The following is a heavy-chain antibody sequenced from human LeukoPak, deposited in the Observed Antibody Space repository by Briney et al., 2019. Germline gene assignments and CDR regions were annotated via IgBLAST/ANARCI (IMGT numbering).Heavy chain of an antibody. CDR3: ERHRIPDALVSAFDY. Sequence: SETLSLTCTVSGGSISSSSYYWDWIRQPPGKGLEWIGAIYYSGNTNYNPSLKSRVTISVDTSKNQFSLKLSSVTAADTAVYYCERHRIPDALVSAFDYWGQGTLVTVSS. J-gene: IGHJ4*02. CDR2: IYYSGNT. CDR1: GGSISSSSYY. V-gene: IGHV4-39*01. D-gene: IGHD2-2*01.